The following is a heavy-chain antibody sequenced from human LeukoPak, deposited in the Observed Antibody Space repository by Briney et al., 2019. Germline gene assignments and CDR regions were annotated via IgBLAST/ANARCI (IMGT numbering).Heavy chain of an antibody. J-gene: IGHJ4*02. V-gene: IGHV1-2*02. CDR1: GYTFTGYY. CDR2: INPNSGGT. D-gene: IGHD6-19*01. Sequence: ASVKVSCKASGYTFTGYYMHWVRQAPGQELEWMGWINPNSGGTNYALKFQGRVTMTRDTSISTAYMELSRLRSDDTAVYYCARVLEQWLVIFDYWGQGTLVTVSS. CDR3: ARVLEQWLVIFDY.